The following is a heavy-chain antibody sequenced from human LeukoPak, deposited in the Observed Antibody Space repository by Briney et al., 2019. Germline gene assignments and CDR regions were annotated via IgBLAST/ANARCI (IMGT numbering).Heavy chain of an antibody. CDR3: ARREDDFWSGYFDY. V-gene: IGHV4-34*01. J-gene: IGHJ4*02. CDR1: GGSFSGYY. D-gene: IGHD3-3*01. CDR2: INHSGST. Sequence: NPSETLSLTCAVYGGSFSGYYWSWIRQPPGKGLEWIGEINHSGSTNYNPSLKSRVTISVDTSKNQFSLKLSSVTAADTAVYYCARREDDFWSGYFDYWGQGTLVTVSS.